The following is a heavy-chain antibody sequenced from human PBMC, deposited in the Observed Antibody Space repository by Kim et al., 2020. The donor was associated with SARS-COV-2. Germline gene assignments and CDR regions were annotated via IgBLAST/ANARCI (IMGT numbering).Heavy chain of an antibody. CDR3: ARDVNERITIFGVVIPNLHNWFDP. V-gene: IGHV3-21*01. J-gene: IGHJ5*02. CDR2: ISSSSTYI. CDR1: GFTFSSYS. D-gene: IGHD3-3*01. Sequence: GGSLRLSCAASGFTFSSYSMNWVRQAPGKGLEWVSSISSSSTYIHYADSVKGRFTISRDNAKNSLYLQMNSLRAEDTAVYYCARDVNERITIFGVVIPNLHNWFDPWGQGTLVTVSS.